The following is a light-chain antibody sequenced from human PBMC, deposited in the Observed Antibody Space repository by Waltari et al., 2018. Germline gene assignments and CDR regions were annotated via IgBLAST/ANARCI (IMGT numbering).Light chain of an antibody. J-gene: IGLJ1*01. CDR2: EVR. V-gene: IGLV2-14*01. CDR3: HSFTDSNTFNFV. CDR1: SRYFGRAQY. Sequence: QSALTQPASVSGSPGQSIPISCTGTSRYFGRAQYVSWYQQHPGKSPKLMIYEVRNRPSGVSNRFSGSKSGNTASLTISGLRADDAGDYYCHSFTDSNTFNFVFGPGTTVIVL.